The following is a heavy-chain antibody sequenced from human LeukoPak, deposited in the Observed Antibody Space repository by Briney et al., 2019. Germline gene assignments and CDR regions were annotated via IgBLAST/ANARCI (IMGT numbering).Heavy chain of an antibody. CDR3: ARRRIGFYYDSSGYVTLFDY. J-gene: IGHJ4*02. Sequence: PSETLSLTCAVYGGPFSGYYWSWIRQPPGKGLVWIGEINHSGSTNYNPSLKSRVTISVDTSKNQFSLKLSSVTAADTAVYYCARRRIGFYYDSSGYVTLFDYWGQGTLVTVSS. V-gene: IGHV4-34*01. CDR2: INHSGST. D-gene: IGHD3-22*01. CDR1: GGPFSGYY.